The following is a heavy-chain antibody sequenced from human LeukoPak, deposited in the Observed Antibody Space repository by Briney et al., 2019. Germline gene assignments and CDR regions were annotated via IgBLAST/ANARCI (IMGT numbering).Heavy chain of an antibody. Sequence: SETLSLTCAVYGGSFSGYYWSWIRQPPGKGLEWVWEINHSGSTNYNPALKSRVTMSADTSTQPFSLKLSSVTAADTAVYYCARLPYCSGGSCYFDYWGQGTLVTVSS. V-gene: IGHV4-34*01. CDR2: INHSGST. D-gene: IGHD2-15*01. CDR3: ARLPYCSGGSCYFDY. J-gene: IGHJ4*02. CDR1: GGSFSGYY.